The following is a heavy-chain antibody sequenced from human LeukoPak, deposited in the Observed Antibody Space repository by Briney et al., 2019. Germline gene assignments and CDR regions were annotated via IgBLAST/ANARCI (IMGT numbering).Heavy chain of an antibody. CDR2: INPSGGST. CDR3: ARDGSRSAFDI. J-gene: IGHJ3*02. V-gene: IGHV1-46*01. Sequence: ASVKVPCKASGYTFTSYYMHWVRQAPGQGLEWMGIINPSGGSTSYAQKFQGRVTMTRDMSTSTVYMELSSLRSEDTAVYYCARDGSRSAFDIWGQGTMVTVSS. D-gene: IGHD1-26*01. CDR1: GYTFTSYY.